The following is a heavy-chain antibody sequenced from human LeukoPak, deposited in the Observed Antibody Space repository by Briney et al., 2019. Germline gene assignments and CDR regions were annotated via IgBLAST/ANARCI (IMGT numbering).Heavy chain of an antibody. CDR1: GYTFTGYY. D-gene: IGHD5-12*01. Sequence: ASVKVSCKASGYTFTGYYMHWVRQAPGQGLEWMGWINPNGGGTNYAQKFQGRVTMTRDTSISTAYMELSRLRSDDTAVYYWARAGLSIVATIGYFDYWGQGTLVTVSS. CDR2: INPNGGGT. V-gene: IGHV1-2*02. J-gene: IGHJ4*02. CDR3: ARAGLSIVATIGYFDY.